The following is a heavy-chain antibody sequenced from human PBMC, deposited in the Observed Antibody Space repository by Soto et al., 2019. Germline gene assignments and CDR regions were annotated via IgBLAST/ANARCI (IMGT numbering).Heavy chain of an antibody. CDR1: GYSFTSYW. J-gene: IGHJ3*02. Sequence: GESLKISCKGSGYSFTSYWIGWVRQMPGKGLEWMGIIYPGDSDTRYSPSFQGQVTISADKSISTAYLQWSSLKASDTAMYYCARQGDILTGYYGAFDIWGQGTMVTVSS. CDR3: ARQGDILTGYYGAFDI. D-gene: IGHD3-9*01. V-gene: IGHV5-51*01. CDR2: IYPGDSDT.